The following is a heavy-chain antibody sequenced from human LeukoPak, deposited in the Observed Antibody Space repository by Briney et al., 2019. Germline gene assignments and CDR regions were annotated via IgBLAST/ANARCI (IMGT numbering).Heavy chain of an antibody. D-gene: IGHD3-22*01. Sequence: ASVKVSFKASGYTFTSYDINWVRQATGQGLEWMGWMNPNSGNTGYAQKFQGRVTMTRNTSISTAYMELSSLRSEDTAVYYCARGRVDSSGYYERYFDYWGQGTLVTVSS. CDR3: ARGRVDSSGYYERYFDY. J-gene: IGHJ4*02. CDR2: MNPNSGNT. CDR1: GYTFTSYD. V-gene: IGHV1-8*01.